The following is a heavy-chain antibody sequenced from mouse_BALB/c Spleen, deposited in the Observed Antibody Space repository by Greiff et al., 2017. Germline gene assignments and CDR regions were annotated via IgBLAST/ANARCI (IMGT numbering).Heavy chain of an antibody. J-gene: IGHJ4*01. D-gene: IGHD2-3*01. Sequence: QVQLQQSGAELARPGASVKLSCKASGYTFTSYWMQWVKQRPGQGLVWIGAIYPGDGDTRYTQEFKGKATLTADKSSSTAYMQLSSLASEDSAVYYCAREDGYYGLDYAMDYWGQGTSVTVSS. CDR1: GYTFTSYW. V-gene: IGHV1-87*01. CDR3: AREDGYYGLDYAMDY. CDR2: IYPGDGDT.